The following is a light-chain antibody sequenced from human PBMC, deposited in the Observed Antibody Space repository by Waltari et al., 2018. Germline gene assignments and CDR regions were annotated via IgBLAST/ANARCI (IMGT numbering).Light chain of an antibody. CDR1: QSVFPSGHNYNG. V-gene: IGKV4-1*01. J-gene: IGKJ1*01. CDR2: WAS. Sequence: DIVMTQSPDSLAVSLGERATINCKSSQSVFPSGHNYNGLAWYQQKPGQPPKLLIYWASARVSGVPDRFSGSGSETDFSLTISSLQAEDVAVYYCQQNRDTPRTFGQGTKVEIK. CDR3: QQNRDTPRT.